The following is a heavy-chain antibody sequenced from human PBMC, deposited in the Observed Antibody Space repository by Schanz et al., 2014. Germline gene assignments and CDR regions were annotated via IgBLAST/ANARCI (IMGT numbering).Heavy chain of an antibody. D-gene: IGHD6-6*01. CDR3: ARDRLAAQGIDS. Sequence: VQVVESGGGLVQPGGSLRLSCTASGFNSDDYAMHWVRQAPGKGLEWVGYIYYSGGTYYSPSLKSRVSISLDTSKNQFSLNLSSVTAADTAVYYCARDRLAAQGIDSWGQGTLVTVSS. CDR1: GFNSDDYA. J-gene: IGHJ4*02. V-gene: IGHV4-31*02. CDR2: IYYSGGT.